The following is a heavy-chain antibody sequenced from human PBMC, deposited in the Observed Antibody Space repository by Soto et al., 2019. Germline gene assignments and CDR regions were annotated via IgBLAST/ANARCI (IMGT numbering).Heavy chain of an antibody. CDR1: GFTFSSYS. V-gene: IGHV3-21*01. Sequence: GGSLRLSCAASGFTFSSYSMNWVRQAPGKGLEWVSSISSSSSYIYYADSVKGRFTISRDNAKNSLYLKMNSLRAEDTAVYYCARNYDFWSGYYLDYWGQGTLVTVSS. CDR2: ISSSSSYI. J-gene: IGHJ4*02. D-gene: IGHD3-3*01. CDR3: ARNYDFWSGYYLDY.